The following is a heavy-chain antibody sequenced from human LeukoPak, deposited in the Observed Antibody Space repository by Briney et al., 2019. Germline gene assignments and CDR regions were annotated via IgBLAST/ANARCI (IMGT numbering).Heavy chain of an antibody. CDR3: ARRYYYDSSGYYYEYYFDY. J-gene: IGHJ4*02. Sequence: SQTLSLTCTVSGGSISSGDYYWSWIRQPPGKGLEWIGYIYYSGSTYYNPSLKSRVTISVDTSKNQFSLKLISVTAADTAVYYCARRYYYDSSGYYYEYYFDYWGQGTLVTVSP. CDR1: GGSISSGDYY. V-gene: IGHV4-30-4*08. D-gene: IGHD3-22*01. CDR2: IYYSGST.